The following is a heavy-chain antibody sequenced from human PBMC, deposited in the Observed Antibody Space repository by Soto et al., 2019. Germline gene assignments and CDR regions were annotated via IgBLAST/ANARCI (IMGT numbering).Heavy chain of an antibody. J-gene: IGHJ4*01. D-gene: IGHD3-22*01. CDR1: GVSTSSYY. CDR3: VRGFYDSGGYSAPFDS. Sequence: SETLSLTCTVSGVSTSSYYWSWIRQPPGKGLEWIGYIYYSGSTDYNPSLKSRATISVDPSKNQFSLQLSSVTAADTAVYYCVRGFYDSGGYSAPFDSWGQGTLVTVSS. V-gene: IGHV4-59*01. CDR2: IYYSGST.